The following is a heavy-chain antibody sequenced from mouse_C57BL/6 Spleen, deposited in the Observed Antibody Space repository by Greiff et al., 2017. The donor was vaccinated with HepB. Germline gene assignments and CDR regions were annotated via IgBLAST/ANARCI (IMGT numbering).Heavy chain of an antibody. V-gene: IGHV1-26*01. CDR2: INTNNGGT. CDR1: GYTFTDYY. J-gene: IGHJ4*01. D-gene: IGHD2-3*01. CDR3: ARGDGYYVPLDY. Sequence: EVQLQQSGPELVKPGASVKISCKASGYTFTDYYMNWVKQSHGKSLEWIGDINTNNGGTSYNQKFKGKATLTVDKSSSTAYMEIRSLTSEDSAVYYCARGDGYYVPLDYWVQGTSVTVSS.